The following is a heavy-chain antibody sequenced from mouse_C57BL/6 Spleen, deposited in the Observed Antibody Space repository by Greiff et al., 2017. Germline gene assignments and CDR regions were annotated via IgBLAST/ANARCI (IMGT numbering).Heavy chain of an antibody. V-gene: IGHV1-7*01. D-gene: IGHD1-1*01. CDR3: ASSYGSPYWYFDV. Sequence: QVQLQQSGAELAKPGASVKLSCKASGYTFTSYWMHWVKQRPGQGLEWIGYINPSSGYTKYNQKFKDKATLTADKSSSTAYMQLSSLTYEDSAVYYCASSYGSPYWYFDVWGTGTTVTVSS. CDR2: INPSSGYT. CDR1: GYTFTSYW. J-gene: IGHJ1*03.